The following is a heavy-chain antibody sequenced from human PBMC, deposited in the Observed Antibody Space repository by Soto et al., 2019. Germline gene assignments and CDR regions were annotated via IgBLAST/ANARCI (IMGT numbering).Heavy chain of an antibody. V-gene: IGHV4-34*01. CDR3: ARAGKDIVVVPAAPGLYYYYMDV. Sequence: QVQLQQWGAGLLKPSETLSLTCAVYGGSFSGYYWSWIRQPPGKGLEWIGEINHSGSTNYNPSLKSRLSIAVDTSKNQYSLKLSSVTAADTAVYYCARAGKDIVVVPAAPGLYYYYMDVWGKGTTVTVSS. J-gene: IGHJ6*03. D-gene: IGHD2-2*01. CDR2: INHSGST. CDR1: GGSFSGYY.